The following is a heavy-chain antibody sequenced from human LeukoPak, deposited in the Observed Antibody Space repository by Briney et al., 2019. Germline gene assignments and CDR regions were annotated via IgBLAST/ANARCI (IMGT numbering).Heavy chain of an antibody. J-gene: IGHJ3*01. Sequence: GGALRLSCAASGFTFSSYAMGWVRQAPGKGLEWVASITGSGATTYHADSVRGRFTISRDNSKNTLYLQMNSLRGDDTAVYYCARDWLIVRDREAFDFWGQGTMVSVAP. CDR2: ITGSGATT. CDR3: ARDWLIVRDREAFDF. CDR1: GFTFSSYA. V-gene: IGHV3-23*01. D-gene: IGHD1-26*01.